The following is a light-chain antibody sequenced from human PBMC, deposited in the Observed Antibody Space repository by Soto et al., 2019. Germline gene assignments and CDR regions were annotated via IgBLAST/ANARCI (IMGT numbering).Light chain of an antibody. CDR1: SNDVGHFNY. CDR3: TSFTTSNTFV. J-gene: IGLJ1*01. CDR2: DVS. Sequence: QSALAQPASVSGSPGQSITISCTGTSNDVGHFNYVSWFQQHPGKAPKLLIFDVSNWPSGVSDRFSGSKSGNTASLTISGLQPEDEADYDCTSFTTSNTFVFGSGTKLTVL. V-gene: IGLV2-14*03.